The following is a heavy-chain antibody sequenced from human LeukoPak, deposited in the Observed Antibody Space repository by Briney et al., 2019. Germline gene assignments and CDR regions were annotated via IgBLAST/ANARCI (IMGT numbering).Heavy chain of an antibody. CDR3: ARVGASGSFRHFDY. V-gene: IGHV3-9*01. D-gene: IGHD1-26*01. Sequence: GGSLRLSCAASGFTFDDYAMHWVRQAPGKGLEWVSGISWNSGSIGYADSVKGRFTISRDNAKNSLYLQMSSLRAEDTAVYYCARVGASGSFRHFDYWGQGTLVTVSS. CDR1: GFTFDDYA. J-gene: IGHJ4*02. CDR2: ISWNSGSI.